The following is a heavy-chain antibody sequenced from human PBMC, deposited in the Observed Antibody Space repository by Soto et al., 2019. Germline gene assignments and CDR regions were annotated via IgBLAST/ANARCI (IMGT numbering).Heavy chain of an antibody. CDR1: GGSMNSTNW. CDR2: IFHSGST. CDR3: ARDDGEGDYYYYGMDV. Sequence: LRRPLSLTCAVSGGSMNSTNWWSWVRQPPGKGLEWIGEIFHSGSTNYNPSLKSRVTISVDKSKNQFSLKLSSVTAADTAVYYCARDDGEGDYYYYGMDVWGQGTTVTVSS. J-gene: IGHJ6*02. V-gene: IGHV4-4*02. D-gene: IGHD4-17*01.